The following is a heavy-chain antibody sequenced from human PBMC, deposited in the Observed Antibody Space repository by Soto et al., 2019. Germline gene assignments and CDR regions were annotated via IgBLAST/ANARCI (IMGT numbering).Heavy chain of an antibody. CDR2: INIDGST. CDR1: GFTFSRFA. J-gene: IGHJ4*02. CDR3: AKNYYLDN. V-gene: IGHV3-23*01. Sequence: EVQLLESGGGLVQPGGSLRLSCAASGFTFSRFAMTWVRQGPGKGPEWVSSINIDGSTYYADSVKGRFTISRDDSTNTLFLQMNRLRTEDTAIYYCAKNYYLDNWGQGTLITVSS.